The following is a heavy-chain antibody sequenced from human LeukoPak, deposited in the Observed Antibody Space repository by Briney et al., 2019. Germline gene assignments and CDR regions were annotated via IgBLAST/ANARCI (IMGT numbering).Heavy chain of an antibody. J-gene: IGHJ3*02. D-gene: IGHD1-26*01. Sequence: GGSLRLPCAASGFTFSSYGMHWVRQAPGKGLEWVAVIWYDGSNKYYADSVKGRFTISRDNSKNTLYLQMNSLRAEDTAVYYCARDFSGRGDAFDIWGQGTMVTVSS. CDR2: IWYDGSNK. V-gene: IGHV3-33*01. CDR1: GFTFSSYG. CDR3: ARDFSGRGDAFDI.